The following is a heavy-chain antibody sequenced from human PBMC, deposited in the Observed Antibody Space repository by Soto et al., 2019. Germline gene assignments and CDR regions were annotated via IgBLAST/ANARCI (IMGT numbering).Heavy chain of an antibody. CDR2: FYYSGLT. CDR3: ARGNTHGYYYMDV. CDR1: GASMNTYY. V-gene: IGHV4-59*08. Sequence: ASETLSLTCAVSGASMNTYYWSWIRQPPGKGLEWIGYFYYSGLTNYNPSLKSRVTISLDTSKNQFSLKLSSVTAADTAVYFCARGNTHGYYYMDVWGRGTTVTVSS. J-gene: IGHJ6*03. D-gene: IGHD3-22*01.